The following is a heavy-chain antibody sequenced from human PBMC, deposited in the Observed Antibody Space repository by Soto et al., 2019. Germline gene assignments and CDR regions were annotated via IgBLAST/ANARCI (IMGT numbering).Heavy chain of an antibody. CDR1: GFTFSTYW. V-gene: IGHV3-74*01. CDR3: AKALSIAAAGSYYYYGMDV. D-gene: IGHD6-13*01. J-gene: IGHJ6*02. Sequence: GGSLRLSCAASGFTFSTYWMHWVRQAPGKGLVWVSRINSDGSTTYYADSVKGRFTISRDNSKNTLYLQMNSLRAEDTAVYYCAKALSIAAAGSYYYYGMDVWGQGTTVTVSS. CDR2: INSDGSTT.